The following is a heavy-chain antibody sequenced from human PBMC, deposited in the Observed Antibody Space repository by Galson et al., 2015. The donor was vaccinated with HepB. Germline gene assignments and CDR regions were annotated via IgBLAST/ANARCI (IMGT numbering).Heavy chain of an antibody. CDR2: ISGSGGST. V-gene: IGHV3-23*01. CDR3: AKDPDYYDFWSGYS. J-gene: IGHJ6*04. CDR1: GFTFSSYA. D-gene: IGHD3-3*01. Sequence: SLRLSCAASGFTFSSYAMSWVRQAPGKGLEWVSAISGSGGSTYYADSVKGRFTISRDNSKNTLYLQMNSLRAEDTAVYYCAKDPDYYDFWSGYSWGKGTTVTVSS.